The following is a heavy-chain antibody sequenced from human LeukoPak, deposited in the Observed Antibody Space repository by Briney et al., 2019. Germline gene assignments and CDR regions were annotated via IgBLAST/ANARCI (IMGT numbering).Heavy chain of an antibody. CDR2: IYYSGST. Sequence: PSETLSLTCSVSGGSISSSIYYWGWIRQPPRKGLEWIGSIYYSGSTYYNPSLKSRVTISVDTSKSQFSLNLSSVTAADTAVYYCARQDYSNYVAYFDYWGQGTLVTVSS. V-gene: IGHV4-39*01. J-gene: IGHJ4*02. D-gene: IGHD4-11*01. CDR1: GGSISSSIYY. CDR3: ARQDYSNYVAYFDY.